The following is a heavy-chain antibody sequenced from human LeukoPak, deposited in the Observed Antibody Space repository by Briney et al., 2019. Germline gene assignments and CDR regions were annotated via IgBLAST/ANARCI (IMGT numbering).Heavy chain of an antibody. CDR3: ARGGPAAGRFDY. CDR2: IYSGGST. V-gene: IGHV3-66*01. Sequence: GGSLGLSCAASGFTVSSNYMSWVRQAPGKGLEWVSVIYSGGSTYYADSVKGRFTISRDNSKNTLYLQMNSLRAEDTAVYYCARGGPAAGRFDYWGQGTLVTVSS. D-gene: IGHD6-13*01. CDR1: GFTVSSNY. J-gene: IGHJ4*02.